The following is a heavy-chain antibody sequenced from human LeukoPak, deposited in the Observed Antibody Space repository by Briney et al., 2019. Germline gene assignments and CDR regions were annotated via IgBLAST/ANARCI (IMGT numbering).Heavy chain of an antibody. J-gene: IGHJ4*02. CDR2: ISPYNDNT. CDR1: GYNFITYP. D-gene: IGHD3-16*02. CDR3: ARVATIWGSHRYFDY. V-gene: IGHV1-18*01. Sequence: GASVKVSCKASGYNFITYPLIWVRRAPGQGLEWRGGISPYNDNTDLAQNLQGRVTMTTDTSTSTAYMELRGLTSDDTAVFFCARVATIWGSHRYFDYWGQGTLVTVSS.